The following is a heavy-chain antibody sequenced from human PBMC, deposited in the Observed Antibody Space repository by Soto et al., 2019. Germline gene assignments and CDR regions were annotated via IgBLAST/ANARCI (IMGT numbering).Heavy chain of an antibody. CDR3: ARESEDLSSNLDY. Sequence: GGSLRLSCAAAGFTFTRYSMNWVRQAPGKGLEWVASISSTTNYIYYGESLKGRLTISRDNAKNSMYLQMNTLRAEDTAVYYCARESEDLSSNLDYWGQGTLVTVSS. CDR1: GFTFTRYS. J-gene: IGHJ4*02. V-gene: IGHV3-21*06. CDR2: ISSTTNYI.